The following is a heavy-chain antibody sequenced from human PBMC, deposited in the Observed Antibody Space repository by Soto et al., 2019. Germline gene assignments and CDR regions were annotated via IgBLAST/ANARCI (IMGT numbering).Heavy chain of an antibody. CDR3: AREPQSTAMVTFGYYYYYGMDV. D-gene: IGHD5-18*01. CDR1: GFTFSSYA. V-gene: IGHV3-30-3*01. J-gene: IGHJ6*02. CDR2: ISYDGSNK. Sequence: GGSLRLSCAASGFTFSSYAMHWVRQAPGKGLEWVAVISYDGSNKYYADSVKGRFTISRDNSKNTLYPQMNSLRAEDTAVYYCAREPQSTAMVTFGYYYYYGMDVWGQGTTVTVSS.